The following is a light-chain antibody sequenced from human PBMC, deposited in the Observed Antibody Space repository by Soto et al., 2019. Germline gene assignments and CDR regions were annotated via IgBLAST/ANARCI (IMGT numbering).Light chain of an antibody. V-gene: IGKV1-5*03. CDR1: QSISSW. CDR3: QQYNSYSST. Sequence: DIQMTQSPSTLSASVGDRVTITCRARQSISSWLAWYQQKPGKAPKLLIYKASSLESGVPSRFSGSGSWTEFTLTISSLQPDDFATYYCQQYNSYSSTFGQGPKLEIK. J-gene: IGKJ2*02. CDR2: KAS.